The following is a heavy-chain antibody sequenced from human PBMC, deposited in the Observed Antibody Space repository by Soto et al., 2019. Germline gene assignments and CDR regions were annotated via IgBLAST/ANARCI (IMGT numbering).Heavy chain of an antibody. J-gene: IGHJ4*02. V-gene: IGHV3-30-3*01. CDR2: ISYDGSKK. Sequence: QVQLVESGGGVVQPGRSLRLSCAASGFTFSSYAMHWVRQAPGEGLEWVTLISYDGSKKYYADSVKGRFSISRDNSKNTLYLQINSLRAEDTAVYYCASGGDYGGGYFDNWGQGTLVTVSS. CDR1: GFTFSSYA. CDR3: ASGGDYGGGYFDN. D-gene: IGHD2-21*02.